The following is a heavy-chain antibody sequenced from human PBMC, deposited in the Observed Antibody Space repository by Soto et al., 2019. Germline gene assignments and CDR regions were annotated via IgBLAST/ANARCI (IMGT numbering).Heavy chain of an antibody. CDR3: ARDIAVAGTHEGY. CDR2: ISAYNGNT. J-gene: IGHJ4*02. V-gene: IGHV1-18*01. D-gene: IGHD6-19*01. CDR1: GYTFTSYG. Sequence: QVQLVQSGAEVKKPGASVKVSCKASGYTFTSYGISWVRQAPGQGLEWMGWISAYNGNTNYAQKLQGRVTMTTDTSXXTAYMELRSLRSDXXAVYYCARDIAVAGTHEGYWGQGTLVTVSS.